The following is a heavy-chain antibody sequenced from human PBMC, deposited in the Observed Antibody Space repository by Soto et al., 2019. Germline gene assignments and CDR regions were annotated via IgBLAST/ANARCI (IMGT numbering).Heavy chain of an antibody. CDR3: ARHIVVVPDAMQQNWFDP. V-gene: IGHV1-3*01. J-gene: IGHJ5*02. CDR1: GYTFTSYA. D-gene: IGHD2-2*01. CDR2: INAGNGNT. Sequence: ASVKVSCKASGYTFTSYAMHWVRQAPGQRLEWMGWINAGNGNTKYSQKFQGRVTITSDTSASTAYMELSSLRSEDTAVYYCARHIVVVPDAMQQNWFDPWGQGTLVTVSS.